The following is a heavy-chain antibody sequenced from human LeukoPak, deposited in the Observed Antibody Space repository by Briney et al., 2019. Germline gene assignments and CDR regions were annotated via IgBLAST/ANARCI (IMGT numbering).Heavy chain of an antibody. Sequence: ASVKVSCKTSGYTFTSYGVSWVRQAPGQGLEWMGWISGYNGNTNYAQKLQGRVTMTTDTSTSTAYMELRSLRSDDTAVYYCARDGTTMVRGGWDYWGQGTLVTVSS. CDR1: GYTFTSYG. J-gene: IGHJ4*02. V-gene: IGHV1-18*01. D-gene: IGHD3-10*01. CDR2: ISGYNGNT. CDR3: ARDGTTMVRGGWDY.